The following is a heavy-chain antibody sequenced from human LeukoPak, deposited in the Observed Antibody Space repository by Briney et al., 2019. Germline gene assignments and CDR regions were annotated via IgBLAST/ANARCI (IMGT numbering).Heavy chain of an antibody. CDR3: ARVGSGYSASYYYYYMDV. CDR1: GYTFTSYD. V-gene: IGHV1-8*02. D-gene: IGHD3-22*01. Sequence: ASVKVSCTASGYTFTSYDINWVRQATGQGLEWMGWMNPNSGNTGYAQKFQGRVTMTRNTSISTAYMELSSLRSEDTAVYYCARVGSGYSASYYYYYMDVWGKGTTVTISS. CDR2: MNPNSGNT. J-gene: IGHJ6*03.